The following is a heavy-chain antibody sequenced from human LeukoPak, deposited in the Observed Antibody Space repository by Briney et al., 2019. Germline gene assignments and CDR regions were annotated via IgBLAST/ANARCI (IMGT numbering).Heavy chain of an antibody. CDR2: IYYSGST. D-gene: IGHD1-14*01. CDR1: GGSISSGGYY. CDR3: ARQPVLAAFDI. V-gene: IGHV4-31*03. J-gene: IGHJ3*02. Sequence: SETLSLTCTVPGGSISSGGYYWSWIRQHPGKGLERIGYIYYSGSTYYNPSLKSRVTISVDTSKNQFSLKLSSVTAADTAVYYCARQPVLAAFDIWGQGTMVTVSS.